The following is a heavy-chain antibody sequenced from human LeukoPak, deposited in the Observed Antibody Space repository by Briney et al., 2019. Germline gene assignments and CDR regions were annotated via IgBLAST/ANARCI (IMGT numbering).Heavy chain of an antibody. J-gene: IGHJ4*02. V-gene: IGHV3-21*01. CDR2: ISSSSSYI. D-gene: IGHD3-22*01. CDR3: ARDGEYYYDSSGYYGY. CDR1: GFTFSSYS. Sequence: GGSLRLSCAASGFTFSSYSTNWVRQAPGKGLEWVSSISSSSSYIYYADSVKGRFTISRDNAKNSLYLQMNSLRAEDTAVYYCARDGEYYYDSSGYYGYWGQGTLVTVSS.